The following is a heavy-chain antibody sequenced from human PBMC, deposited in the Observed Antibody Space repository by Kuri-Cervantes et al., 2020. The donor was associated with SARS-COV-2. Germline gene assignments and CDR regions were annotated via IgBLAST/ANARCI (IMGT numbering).Heavy chain of an antibody. CDR3: AKDSRQAGGSCYPAGCARFGY. Sequence: SETLSLTCTVSGGSISSSSYYWGWIRQPPGKGLEWIGYIYYSGSTYYNPSLKSRVTISVDTSKNQFSLKLSSVTAADTAVYYCAKDSRQAGGSCYPAGCARFGYWGQGTLVTVSS. CDR2: IYYSGST. D-gene: IGHD2-15*01. J-gene: IGHJ4*02. CDR1: GGSISSSSYY. V-gene: IGHV4-30-4*08.